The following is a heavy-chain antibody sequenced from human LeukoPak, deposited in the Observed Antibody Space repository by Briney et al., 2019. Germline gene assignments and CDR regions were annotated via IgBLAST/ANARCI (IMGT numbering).Heavy chain of an antibody. J-gene: IGHJ6*03. CDR3: ARDRGGIGYYMDV. Sequence: MTGGSLRLSCAASGFTFSDYYMSWIRQAPGKGLEWVSYISSSSGNIYYADSVKGRFTISRDNAKTSLYLQMNSLRAEDTALYYCARDRGGIGYYMDVWGKGTTVTVSS. CDR1: GFTFSDYY. V-gene: IGHV3-11*04. CDR2: ISSSSGNI. D-gene: IGHD3-16*02.